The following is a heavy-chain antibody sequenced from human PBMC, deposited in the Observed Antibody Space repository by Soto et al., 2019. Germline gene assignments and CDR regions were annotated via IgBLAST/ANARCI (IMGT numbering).Heavy chain of an antibody. CDR3: ARAGFGHGLDV. CDR1: GFTSSDHY. Sequence: EVEPVESGGGLVQAGGSLRVSCGVSGFTSSDHYMDWVRQAPGKGLEWVGRTANKRSRYTTEYAASVKGRFIISRDDSKNLVNLQMNSLKSEDTAVYYCARAGFGHGLDVWGQGIRVTVSS. CDR2: TANKRSRYTT. V-gene: IGHV3-72*01. J-gene: IGHJ6*02. D-gene: IGHD3-16*01.